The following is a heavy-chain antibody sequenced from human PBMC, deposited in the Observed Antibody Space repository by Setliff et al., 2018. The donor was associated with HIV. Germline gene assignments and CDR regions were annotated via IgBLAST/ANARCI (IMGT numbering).Heavy chain of an antibody. CDR3: AKHTSPAFKTFDY. Sequence: PGGSLRLSCAASGFTFTSYAMTWVRQAPGKGLEWVSSLSGSSRDIYYADSVKGRFTISRDNSKNTVYLQMESLRVEDTAIYYCAKHTSPAFKTFDYGGQGTLVTVAS. CDR2: LSGSSRDI. CDR1: GFTFTSYA. J-gene: IGHJ4*02. V-gene: IGHV3-23*01.